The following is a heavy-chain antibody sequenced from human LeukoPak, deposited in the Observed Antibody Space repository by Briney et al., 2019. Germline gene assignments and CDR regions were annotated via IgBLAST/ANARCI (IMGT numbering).Heavy chain of an antibody. D-gene: IGHD5-12*01. J-gene: IGHJ3*02. Sequence: SETLSLTCTVSGGSISSGSYYWSWIRQPAGKGLEWIGRIYTSGSTNYNPSLKSRVTMSIDTSKNQFSLKLSSVTAADTAVYHCARDNTVADAFDMWGQGTMVTASS. V-gene: IGHV4-61*02. CDR1: GGSISSGSYY. CDR3: ARDNTVADAFDM. CDR2: IYTSGST.